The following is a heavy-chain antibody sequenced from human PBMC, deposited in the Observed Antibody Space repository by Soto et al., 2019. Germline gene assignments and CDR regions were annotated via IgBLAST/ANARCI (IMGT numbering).Heavy chain of an antibody. J-gene: IGHJ4*02. Sequence: VGSLRLSCAASGFTFSSYAMSWVRQAPGKGLEWVSGISGSGDRTHYADSVKGRFTISRDNFKNTLYLQMDSLRAEDTAVYYCAKASTYEYVWGSFRYYFDNWGQGTLVTVSS. CDR2: ISGSGDRT. CDR3: AKASTYEYVWGSFRYYFDN. D-gene: IGHD3-16*02. V-gene: IGHV3-23*01. CDR1: GFTFSSYA.